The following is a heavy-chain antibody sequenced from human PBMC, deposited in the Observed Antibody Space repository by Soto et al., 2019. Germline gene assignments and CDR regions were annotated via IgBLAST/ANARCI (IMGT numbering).Heavy chain of an antibody. CDR2: IIPIFGTA. J-gene: IGHJ4*02. CDR3: ASMGATNYFDY. D-gene: IGHD1-26*01. V-gene: IGHV1-69*06. CDR1: GGTFSSHA. Sequence: SVKVSCKASGGTFSSHAISWVRQAPGQGLEWMGGIIPIFGTANYAQRFQGRVTITADKSTSTAYMELSSLRSEDTAVYYCASMGATNYFDYWGQGTLVTVS.